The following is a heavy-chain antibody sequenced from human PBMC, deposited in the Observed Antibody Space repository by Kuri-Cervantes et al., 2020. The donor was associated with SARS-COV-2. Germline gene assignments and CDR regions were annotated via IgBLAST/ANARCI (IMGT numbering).Heavy chain of an antibody. CDR3: AKESSAYAHGYYYMDV. Sequence: GESLKISCAASGLTFNSYAMSWVRQAPGKGLEWVSVVTDSGDSTYYADSVKGRFTIFRDNSRNTLSLQVNSLRAEDTAVYYCAKESSAYAHGYYYMDVWGKGTTVTVSS. V-gene: IGHV3-23*01. CDR1: GLTFNSYA. D-gene: IGHD3-22*01. J-gene: IGHJ6*03. CDR2: VTDSGDST.